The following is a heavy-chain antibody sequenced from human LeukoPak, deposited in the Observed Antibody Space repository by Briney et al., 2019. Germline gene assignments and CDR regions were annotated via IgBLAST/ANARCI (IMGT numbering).Heavy chain of an antibody. CDR2: TYYRSKWYN. CDR3: ARDISGSDYYYYYGMDV. D-gene: IGHD5-12*01. J-gene: IGHJ6*02. Sequence: SQTLSLTCAISGDSFSSNSAAWNWVRQSPSRGLEWLGRTYYRSKWYNDYAVSVKSRITINPDTSKNQFSLQLNSVTPEDTAVYYCARDISGSDYYYYYGMDVWGQGTTVTVSS. V-gene: IGHV6-1*01. CDR1: GDSFSSNSAA.